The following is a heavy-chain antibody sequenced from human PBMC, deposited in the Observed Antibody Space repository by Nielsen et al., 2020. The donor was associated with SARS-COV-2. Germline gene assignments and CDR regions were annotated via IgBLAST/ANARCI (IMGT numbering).Heavy chain of an antibody. J-gene: IGHJ4*02. CDR3: ARANYGDFDY. V-gene: IGHV1-69*01. D-gene: IGHD4-17*01. CDR2: IIPIFGTA. Sequence: WVRQAPGQGLEWMGGIIPIFGTANYAQKFQGRVTITADESTSTAYMELSSLRSEDTAVYYCARANYGDFDYWGQGTLVTVSS.